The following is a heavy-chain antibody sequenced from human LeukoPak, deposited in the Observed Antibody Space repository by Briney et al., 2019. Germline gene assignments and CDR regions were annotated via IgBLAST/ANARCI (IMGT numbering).Heavy chain of an antibody. V-gene: IGHV3-30*18. CDR3: AKDFVDNSGYYLWYLEQ. CDR2: ISHDGTSK. CDR1: GFAFSSHG. D-gene: IGHD3-22*01. J-gene: IGHJ1*01. Sequence: PGGSLRLSCAASGFAFSSHGMHWARQAPGKGLEWVAFISHDGTSKYYADSVKGRFTISREKSKNTLYLQMNNLRHEDTAFYYCAKDFVDNSGYYLWYLEQWGQGTLVTVSS.